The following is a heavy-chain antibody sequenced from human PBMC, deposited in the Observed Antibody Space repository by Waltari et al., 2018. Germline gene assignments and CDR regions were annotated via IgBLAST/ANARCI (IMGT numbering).Heavy chain of an antibody. V-gene: IGHV3-21*01. J-gene: IGHJ3*02. D-gene: IGHD2-15*01. CDR1: GFTFSSYT. CDR2: ISTSGSYR. CDR3: ARDAEDIVESGAFDI. Sequence: EVQLVESGGGLVKPGESLRLSCAASGFTFSSYTITWVRQDPGKGLEWVSSISTSGSYRYYADSVKGRFTISRDNAKNSLSLQMTHLRVEDTALYYCARDAEDIVESGAFDIWGQGTVVTVSS.